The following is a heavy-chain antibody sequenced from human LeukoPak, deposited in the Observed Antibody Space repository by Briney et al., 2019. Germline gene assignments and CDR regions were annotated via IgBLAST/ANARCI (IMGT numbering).Heavy chain of an antibody. D-gene: IGHD1-26*01. CDR3: ARAGAAVTTHFDS. CDR1: GFTFSSYG. J-gene: IGHJ4*02. CDR2: ISGYNGNT. Sequence: GGSLRLSCAASGFTFSSYGMSWVRQAPGQGLEWMGWISGYNGNTNYAQKLQGRVTMTTDTSTSTAYMELRSLRSDDTAVYSCARAGAAVTTHFDSWGQGTLVTVSS. V-gene: IGHV1-18*01.